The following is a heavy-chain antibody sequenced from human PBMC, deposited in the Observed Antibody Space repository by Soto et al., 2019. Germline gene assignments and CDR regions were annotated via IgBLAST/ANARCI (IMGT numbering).Heavy chain of an antibody. D-gene: IGHD3-22*01. Sequence: GGSLRLSCAACGFTFSSYSMNWVRQAPGKGLEWVSSISSSSSYIYYADSVKGRFTISRDNAKNSLYLQMNSLRAEDTAVYYCARDGSLFYYDSSGSFYFDYWGQGTLVTVS. CDR2: ISSSSSYI. J-gene: IGHJ4*02. CDR1: GFTFSSYS. V-gene: IGHV3-21*01. CDR3: ARDGSLFYYDSSGSFYFDY.